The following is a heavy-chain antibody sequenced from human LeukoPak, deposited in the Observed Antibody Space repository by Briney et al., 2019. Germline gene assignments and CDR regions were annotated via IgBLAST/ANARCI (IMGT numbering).Heavy chain of an antibody. V-gene: IGHV3-48*03. J-gene: IGHJ6*02. CDR2: ISSSGSTI. D-gene: IGHD6-13*01. Sequence: GGSLILSCAASGFTFSSYEMNWVRQAPGKGLEWVSYISSSGSTIYYADSVKGRFTISRDNAKNSLYLQMNSLRAEDTAVYYCARERAAGPWALYYYYYYGMDVWGQGTTVTVSS. CDR1: GFTFSSYE. CDR3: ARERAAGPWALYYYYYYGMDV.